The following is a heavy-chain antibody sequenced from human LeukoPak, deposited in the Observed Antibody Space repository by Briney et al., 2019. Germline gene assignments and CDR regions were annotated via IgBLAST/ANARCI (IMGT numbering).Heavy chain of an antibody. CDR3: TTVSSWYGGDYYYAMDV. Sequence: GGSLRLSCAASGFTFSNAWMSWVRQAPGKGLEWVGRIKSKTDGGTTDYAAPVKGRFTISRGDSKNTLYLQMNSLKTEDTAVYYCTTVSSWYGGDYYYAMDVWGKGTTVTVSS. D-gene: IGHD6-13*01. CDR2: IKSKTDGGTT. V-gene: IGHV3-15*01. J-gene: IGHJ6*04. CDR1: GFTFSNAW.